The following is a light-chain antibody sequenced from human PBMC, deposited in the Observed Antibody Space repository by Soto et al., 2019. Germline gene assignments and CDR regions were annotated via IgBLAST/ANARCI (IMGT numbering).Light chain of an antibody. CDR1: QSVFSS. CDR2: GSA. Sequence: EIVMTQSPATLSVSPGGRATLSCRASQSVFSSLAWYQQRPGQAPRLLIYGSATRATGIPDRFSGSGSGTEFTLTISSLQSEDSAVYYCQQYHRWPAFGQGTKVEIK. J-gene: IGKJ1*01. V-gene: IGKV3-15*01. CDR3: QQYHRWPA.